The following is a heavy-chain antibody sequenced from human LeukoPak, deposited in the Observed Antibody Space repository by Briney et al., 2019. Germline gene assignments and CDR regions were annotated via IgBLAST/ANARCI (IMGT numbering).Heavy chain of an antibody. Sequence: GESLKISCKASGYTFTSYGISWVRQAPGQGLEWMGCISAYNGNTNYAQKLQGRVTMTTDTSTSTAYMELRSLRSDDTAVYYCARVQTQSQPSYYDFWSGSPSSWFDPWGQGSLVTVSS. J-gene: IGHJ5*02. D-gene: IGHD3-3*01. V-gene: IGHV1-18*01. CDR2: ISAYNGNT. CDR1: GYTFTSYG. CDR3: ARVQTQSQPSYYDFWSGSPSSWFDP.